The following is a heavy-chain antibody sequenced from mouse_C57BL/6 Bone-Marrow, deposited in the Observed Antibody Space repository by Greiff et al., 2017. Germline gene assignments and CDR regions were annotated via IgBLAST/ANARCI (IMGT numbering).Heavy chain of an antibody. V-gene: IGHV1-64*01. Sequence: QVQLQQPVAELVKPGASVKLSCKASGYTFTSYWMHWVKQRPGQGLEWIGMIHPNSGSTNYNEKFQSKATLTVDKSSSTPSMQLSSLTSEDSAVYYCARDLLLRFNYWGQGTSVTVSS. J-gene: IGHJ4*01. CDR1: GYTFTSYW. D-gene: IGHD1-1*01. CDR2: IHPNSGST. CDR3: ARDLLLRFNY.